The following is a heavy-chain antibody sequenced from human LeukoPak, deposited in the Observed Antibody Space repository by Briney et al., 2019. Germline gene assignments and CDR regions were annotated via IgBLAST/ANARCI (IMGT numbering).Heavy chain of an antibody. D-gene: IGHD2-21*02. J-gene: IGHJ3*02. V-gene: IGHV3-15*01. CDR1: GFTFSNAW. Sequence: GGSLRLSCAASGFTFSNAWMSWVRQAPGKGLEWVGRIKSKTDGGTTDYAAPVKGRFTISRDDSKNTLYLQMNSLKTEDTAVYYCTTDAVVVVTANAFDIWGQGTMVTVSS. CDR3: TTDAVVVVTANAFDI. CDR2: IKSKTDGGTT.